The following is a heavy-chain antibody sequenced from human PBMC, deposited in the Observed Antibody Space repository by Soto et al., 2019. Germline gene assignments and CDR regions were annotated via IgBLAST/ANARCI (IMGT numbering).Heavy chain of an antibody. CDR2: IKSKADGGTA. Sequence: WIRQPPGKGLEWVGRIKSKADGGTADYAAPLKGRVTISRDDSTNTLDLQMNNLKTEDTGVYFCARILQYFGAPRAYFDLWGRGSLVTVSS. CDR3: ARILQYFGAPRAYFDL. V-gene: IGHV3-15*05. D-gene: IGHD3-10*01. J-gene: IGHJ2*01.